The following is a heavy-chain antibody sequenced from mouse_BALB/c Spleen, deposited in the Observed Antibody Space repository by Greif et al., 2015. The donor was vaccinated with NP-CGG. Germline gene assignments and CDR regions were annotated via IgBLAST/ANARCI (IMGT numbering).Heavy chain of an antibody. V-gene: IGHV1-7*01. D-gene: IGHD2-1*01. CDR3: ARSYGNYEGYYAMDY. CDR1: GYTFTSYW. Sequence: QVQLQQSGAELAKPGASVKMSCKASGYTFTSYWMHWVKQRPGQGLEWIGYINPSTGYTEYNQKFKDKATLTADKSSSTAYMQLSSLTSEDSAVYYCARSYGNYEGYYAMDYWGQGTSVTVSS. CDR2: INPSTGYT. J-gene: IGHJ4*01.